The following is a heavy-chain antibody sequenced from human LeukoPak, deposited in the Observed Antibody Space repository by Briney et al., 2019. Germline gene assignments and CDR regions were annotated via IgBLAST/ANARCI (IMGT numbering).Heavy chain of an antibody. J-gene: IGHJ4*02. CDR2: IWYDGSNE. Sequence: PGGSLTLSCAASGFPFSSYGKHWVRQAPGKGLEWVAVIWYDGSNEYCADSVKGRFTISRDDSKNTLYLQMNSLRAEDTAVYYCARDHWWGRAYFDYWGQGTLVTVSS. CDR3: ARDHWWGRAYFDY. V-gene: IGHV3-33*01. D-gene: IGHD2-15*01. CDR1: GFPFSSYG.